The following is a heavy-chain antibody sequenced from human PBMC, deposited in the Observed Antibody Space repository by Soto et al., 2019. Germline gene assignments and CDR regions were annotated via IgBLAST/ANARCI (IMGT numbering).Heavy chain of an antibody. CDR3: ARDKITGLFDY. Sequence: QVQLQQWGAGLLKPSETLSLTCAVYGGSFSGYSWTWLRQPPGTGLEWIGEINHSGSTNYNPSLKSRVTISVDTAKNQFSLKLTSVPAADTAVYYCARDKITGLFDYWGQGTLVTVSS. CDR1: GGSFSGYS. D-gene: IGHD2-8*02. J-gene: IGHJ4*02. V-gene: IGHV4-34*01. CDR2: INHSGST.